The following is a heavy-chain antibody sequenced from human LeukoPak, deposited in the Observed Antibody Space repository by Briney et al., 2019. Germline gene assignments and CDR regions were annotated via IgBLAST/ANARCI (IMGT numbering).Heavy chain of an antibody. CDR3: ARDRGVGNPNWFDP. D-gene: IGHD3-10*01. J-gene: IGHJ5*02. V-gene: IGHV1-69*10. Sequence: SVKVSCKASGGTFSSYTISWVRQAPGQGLEWMGRIIPILGIANYAQKFQGRVTITADKSTSTAYMELSSPRSEDTAVYYCARDRGVGNPNWFDPWGQGTLVTVSS. CDR1: GGTFSSYT. CDR2: IIPILGIA.